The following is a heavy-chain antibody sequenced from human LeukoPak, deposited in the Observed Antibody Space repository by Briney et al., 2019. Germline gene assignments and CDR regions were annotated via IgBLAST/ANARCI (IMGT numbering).Heavy chain of an antibody. CDR3: ASLGAVAHYGMDV. CDR1: GYSFTTYW. Sequence: GESLRISCKGSGYSFTTYWIGWVRQMPGKGLEWMGIIYPGDSDTRYSPSFQGQVTISADKSISTAFLQWSSLKASDTAMYYCASLGAVAHYGMDVWGQGTTVTVSS. D-gene: IGHD3-16*01. CDR2: IYPGDSDT. V-gene: IGHV5-51*01. J-gene: IGHJ6*02.